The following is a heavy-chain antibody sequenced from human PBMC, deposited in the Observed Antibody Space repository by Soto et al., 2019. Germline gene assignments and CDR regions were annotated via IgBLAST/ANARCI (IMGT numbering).Heavy chain of an antibody. CDR2: IDPSDSYT. CDR1: GYRFTSYW. J-gene: IGHJ6*02. D-gene: IGHD6-13*01. V-gene: IGHV5-10-1*01. Sequence: XGSLKISGKGCGYRFTSYWISWVRQMPGKGLEWMGRIDPSDSYTNYSPSFQGHVTISADKSISTAYLQWSSLKASDTAMYYCVSLLAAAGGMDVWGQGTTVTASS. CDR3: VSLLAAAGGMDV.